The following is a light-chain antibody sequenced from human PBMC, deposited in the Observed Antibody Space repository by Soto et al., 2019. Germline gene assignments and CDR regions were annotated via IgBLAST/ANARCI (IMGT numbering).Light chain of an antibody. V-gene: IGLV2-18*01. J-gene: IGLJ1*01. CDR2: EVT. Sequence: QSVLTQPPSVSGSPGQSVTISCTANSSDDGSYNRVSWYQQPPGTAPKLMIYEVTNRPSGVPDRFSGSKSGNTASLTISGLQAEDEADYYCALYTSSSTYVFGTGTKVTVL. CDR3: ALYTSSSTYV. CDR1: SSDDGSYNR.